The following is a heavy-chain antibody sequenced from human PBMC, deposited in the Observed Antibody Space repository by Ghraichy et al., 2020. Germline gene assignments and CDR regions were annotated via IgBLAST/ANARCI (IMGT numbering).Heavy chain of an antibody. Sequence: SETLSLTCTVYGGSISSSSYSWGWVRQPPGKGLDWIGSLYDSGLTYYKPSLKSRVTISVDTSKNQFSLKLSSVTAADTAVYYCARGASTGYYYGSKDYYYYYKDVWGKGTTVTVSS. V-gene: IGHV4-39*01. CDR3: ARGASTGYYYGSKDYYYYYKDV. CDR1: GGSISSSSYS. D-gene: IGHD3-10*01. J-gene: IGHJ6*03. CDR2: LYDSGLT.